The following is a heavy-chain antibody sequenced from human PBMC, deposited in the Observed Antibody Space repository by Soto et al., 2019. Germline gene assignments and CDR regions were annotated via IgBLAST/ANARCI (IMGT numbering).Heavy chain of an antibody. CDR3: AKDLIPTGGSSCFDY. J-gene: IGHJ4*02. V-gene: IGHV3-23*01. Sequence: GGSLRLSCAASGFTFSTYAMSWVRQAPGKGLEWVSAISGSGGTTYYADSVKGRFTISRDNSKNTLYLQMNSLRAEDTAVYYCAKDLIPTGGSSCFDYWGQGTLVTVSS. D-gene: IGHD2-15*01. CDR2: ISGSGGTT. CDR1: GFTFSTYA.